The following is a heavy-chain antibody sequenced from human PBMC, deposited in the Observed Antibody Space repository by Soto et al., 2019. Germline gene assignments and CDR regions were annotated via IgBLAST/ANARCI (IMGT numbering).Heavy chain of an antibody. CDR3: AKAVRYCSGGSCSRPDAFDI. D-gene: IGHD2-15*01. V-gene: IGHV3-23*01. CDR2: IRGSGGST. CDR1: GFTFSSYA. J-gene: IGHJ3*02. Sequence: EVQLLESGGGLVQPGGSLRLSCAASGFTFSSYAMSWVRQAPGKGLEWVSAIRGSGGSTYYADSVKGRFTISRDNSKNTLYLQKNSLRAEDTAVYYCAKAVRYCSGGSCSRPDAFDIWGQGTMVTVSS.